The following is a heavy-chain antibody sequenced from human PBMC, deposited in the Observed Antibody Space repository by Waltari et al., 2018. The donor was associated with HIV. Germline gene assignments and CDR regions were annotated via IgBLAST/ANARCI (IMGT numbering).Heavy chain of an antibody. CDR1: GFTFSSYW. Sequence: EVQLVESGGGLVQPGGSLRLSCAASGFTFSSYWIHWVRQAPGKGLVWVSRINTDGSGTSYADSGKGRFTISRDNAKNTLYLQMNSLRAEDTAVYYCARGGHCSGISCYTGDYSYGLDVWGQGTTVTVSS. CDR2: INTDGSGT. J-gene: IGHJ6*02. V-gene: IGHV3-74*01. D-gene: IGHD2-2*02. CDR3: ARGGHCSGISCYTGDYSYGLDV.